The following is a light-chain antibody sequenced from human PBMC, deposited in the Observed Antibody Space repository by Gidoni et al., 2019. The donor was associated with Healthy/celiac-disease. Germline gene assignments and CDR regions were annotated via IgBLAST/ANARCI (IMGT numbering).Light chain of an antibody. Sequence: IVLTQSPATLSLSPGERATLSCRDSQSVSSYLAWYQQKPGQATRHLIYDASNSATGIPARFSGRGSGTDFTLTISSLEPVDFAVDYCQQRSNWPTIWTFGQGTKVEIK. CDR1: QSVSSY. J-gene: IGKJ1*01. V-gene: IGKV3-11*01. CDR2: DAS. CDR3: QQRSNWPTIWT.